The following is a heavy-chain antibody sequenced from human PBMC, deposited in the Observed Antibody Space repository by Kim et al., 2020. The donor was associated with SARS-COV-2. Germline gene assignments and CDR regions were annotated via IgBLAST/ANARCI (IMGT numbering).Heavy chain of an antibody. D-gene: IGHD6-19*01. CDR2: IYGSGSPI. CDR1: VFSLGDYY. Sequence: GGSLRLSCAASVFSLGDYYMSWIREAPGKGLEWLAYIYGSGSPIYYADSVKGRFTISWDNAHNSLHLQMSSLRVDDTAVYYCASPGKSGWYEGFENWGQGTLVTVSS. CDR3: ASPGKSGWYEGFEN. V-gene: IGHV3-11*01. J-gene: IGHJ4*02.